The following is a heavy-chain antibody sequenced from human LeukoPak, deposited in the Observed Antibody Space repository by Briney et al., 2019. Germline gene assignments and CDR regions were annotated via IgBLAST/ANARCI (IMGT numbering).Heavy chain of an antibody. Sequence: GGSLRLSCAASGFTFSSSAMSWVRQAPGKGLEWVSSISGRGSTYYADSAKGRSTISRDNSKNTLNLQMNSLGVEDTAVYYCAKRGGPTGTRHDYWGQGTLVTVSS. CDR1: GFTFSSSA. V-gene: IGHV3-23*01. CDR3: AKRGGPTGTRHDY. J-gene: IGHJ4*02. D-gene: IGHD1/OR15-1a*01. CDR2: ISGRGST.